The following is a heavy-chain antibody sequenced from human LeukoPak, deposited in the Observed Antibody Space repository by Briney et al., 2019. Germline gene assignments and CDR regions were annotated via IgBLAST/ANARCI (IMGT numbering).Heavy chain of an antibody. D-gene: IGHD3-22*01. CDR1: GGSLSSYY. J-gene: IGHJ4*02. V-gene: IGHV4-59*01. Sequence: PSETLSLTCTVSGGSLSSYYWSWIRQPPGKGLEWIGYIYYSGSTNYNPSLKSRVTISVDTSKNQLSLKLSSVTAADTAVYYCARAHGYYYDSSGYSNFDYWGQGTLVTVSS. CDR3: ARAHGYYYDSSGYSNFDY. CDR2: IYYSGST.